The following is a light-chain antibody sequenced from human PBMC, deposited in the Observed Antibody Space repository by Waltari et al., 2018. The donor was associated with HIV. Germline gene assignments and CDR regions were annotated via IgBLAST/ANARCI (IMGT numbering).Light chain of an antibody. CDR3: QQYSAFPWT. CDR1: QSIRNW. J-gene: IGKJ1*01. CDR2: RAS. Sequence: DIQMTQSLSTLSASMGDRVSITCRASQSIRNWLAWYQQKPGQAPKLLIYRASTLESGVPSRFSGSGSGTEFTLTINNLQPDDFATYYCQQYSAFPWTFGQGAKVEIK. V-gene: IGKV1-5*03.